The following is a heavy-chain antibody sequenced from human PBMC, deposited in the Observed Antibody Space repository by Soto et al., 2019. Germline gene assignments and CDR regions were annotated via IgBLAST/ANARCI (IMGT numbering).Heavy chain of an antibody. V-gene: IGHV5-51*01. CDR1: GYSFTSYW. J-gene: IGHJ6*02. Sequence: LNISCKGSGYSFTSYWIGWVRQMPGKGLEWMGIIYPGDSDTRYSPSFQGQVTISADKSISTAYLQWSSLKASDTAMYYCAIPGYYYGSGSYFGHYYYYYGMDVWGQGTTVTVSS. D-gene: IGHD3-10*01. CDR3: AIPGYYYGSGSYFGHYYYYYGMDV. CDR2: IYPGDSDT.